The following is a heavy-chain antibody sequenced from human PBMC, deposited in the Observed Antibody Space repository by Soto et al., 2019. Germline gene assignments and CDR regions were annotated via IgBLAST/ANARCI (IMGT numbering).Heavy chain of an antibody. J-gene: IGHJ4*02. CDR1: GGTFSSYA. V-gene: IGHV1-69*13. CDR3: ARAITYYDYVWGSYRYTWFDY. Sequence: SVKVSCKASGGTFSSYAISWVRQAPGQGLEWMGGIIPIFGTANYAQKFQGRVTITADESTSTAYMELSSLRSEDTAVYYCARAITYYDYVWGSYRYTWFDYWGQGTLVTVSS. D-gene: IGHD3-16*02. CDR2: IIPIFGTA.